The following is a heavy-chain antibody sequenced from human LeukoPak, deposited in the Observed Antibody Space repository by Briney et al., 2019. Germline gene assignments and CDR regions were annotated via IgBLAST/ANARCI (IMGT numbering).Heavy chain of an antibody. Sequence: ASVKVSCKASGYTFTSYGISWVRQAPGQGLEWMGWISAYNGNTNYAQKLQGRVTMTTDTSTSTAYMELRSLRSDDTVVYYCARDYGDYGDYADAFGIWGQGTMVTVSS. V-gene: IGHV1-18*01. D-gene: IGHD4-17*01. CDR2: ISAYNGNT. CDR3: ARDYGDYGDYADAFGI. CDR1: GYTFTSYG. J-gene: IGHJ3*02.